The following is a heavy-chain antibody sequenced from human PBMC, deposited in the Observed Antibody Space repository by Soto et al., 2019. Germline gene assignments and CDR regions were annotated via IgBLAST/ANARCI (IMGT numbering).Heavy chain of an antibody. V-gene: IGHV4-4*02. D-gene: IGHD2-2*01. J-gene: IGHJ5*02. Sequence: SETLSLTCAVSGGSISSSNWWSWVRQPPGKGLEWIGEIYHSGSTNYNPSLKSRVTISVDKSKNQFSLKLSSVTAADTAVYYCARGNIVVVPAATLPNWFDPWGQGTLVTVS. CDR1: GGSISSSNW. CDR2: IYHSGST. CDR3: ARGNIVVVPAATLPNWFDP.